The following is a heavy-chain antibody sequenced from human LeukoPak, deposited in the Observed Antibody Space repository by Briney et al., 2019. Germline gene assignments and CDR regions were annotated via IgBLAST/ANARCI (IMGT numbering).Heavy chain of an antibody. D-gene: IGHD3-10*01. Sequence: GGSLRLSCAASGFTFSSYEMNWVRQAPGKGLEWVSYISGSGTTIYYADSVKGRFTISRDNAKNTLYLQMNSLRAEDTAVYYCARDRIRRYYFDYWGQGTLVTVSS. CDR3: ARDRIRRYYFDY. V-gene: IGHV3-48*03. J-gene: IGHJ4*02. CDR1: GFTFSSYE. CDR2: ISGSGTTI.